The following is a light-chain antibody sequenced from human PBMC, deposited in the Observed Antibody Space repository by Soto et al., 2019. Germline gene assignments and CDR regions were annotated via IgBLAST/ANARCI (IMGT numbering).Light chain of an antibody. V-gene: IGLV2-11*01. CDR3: CSYAGSYTYV. Sequence: QSALTQPRSVSGSPGQSVTISCTGTSSDVGGYHYVSWYQQHPGKAPKLMIYDVGKRPSGVPDRFSGSKSGNTASLTISGLQAEDEADYYCCSYAGSYTYVFGTGTKLTVL. J-gene: IGLJ1*01. CDR2: DVG. CDR1: SSDVGGYHY.